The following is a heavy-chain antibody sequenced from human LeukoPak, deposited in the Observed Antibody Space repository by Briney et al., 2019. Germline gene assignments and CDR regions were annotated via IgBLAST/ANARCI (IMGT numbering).Heavy chain of an antibody. Sequence: GGSLTLSYAASGFSFSNYVMHWVRHAPGKGLEYVSAIMPNGETRGYENSMKGRFTISRDTSKNKLSLQMSSVRAEDMAIYYCARERDGGFAFDIWGQGTLVTVSS. CDR3: ARERDGGFAFDI. D-gene: IGHD2-15*01. V-gene: IGHV3-64*01. CDR2: IMPNGETR. CDR1: GFSFSNYV. J-gene: IGHJ3*02.